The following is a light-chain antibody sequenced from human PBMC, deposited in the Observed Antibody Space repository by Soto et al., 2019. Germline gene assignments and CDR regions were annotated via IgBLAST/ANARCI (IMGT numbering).Light chain of an antibody. V-gene: IGLV1-40*01. J-gene: IGLJ2*01. Sequence: QSVLTQPPSVSGAPGQRVTISCTGSSSNIGAGYDVHWYQQLPGTAPKLLIYGNSNRPSGVPDRSSGSKSGTSASLAITGLQAEDEADYYCQSYDSSLDVVFGGGTKVTVL. CDR3: QSYDSSLDVV. CDR2: GNS. CDR1: SSNIGAGYD.